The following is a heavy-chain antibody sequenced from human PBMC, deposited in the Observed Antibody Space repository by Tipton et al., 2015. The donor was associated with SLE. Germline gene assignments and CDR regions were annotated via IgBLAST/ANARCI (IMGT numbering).Heavy chain of an antibody. J-gene: IGHJ5*02. D-gene: IGHD2-21*01. CDR2: IWYDGSNK. CDR1: GFTFSSYG. V-gene: IGHV3-33*01. CDR3: ARAAIGGDYGDWLDP. Sequence: SLRLSCAASGFTFSSYGMHWVRQAPGKGLEWVAVIWYDGSNKYYADSVKGRFTISRGNAKNSLYLQMDSLRAEDTAVYYCARAAIGGDYGDWLDPWGQGTLVTVSS.